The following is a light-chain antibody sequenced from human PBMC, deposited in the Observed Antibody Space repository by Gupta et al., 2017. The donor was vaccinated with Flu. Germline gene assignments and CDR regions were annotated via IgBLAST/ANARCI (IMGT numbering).Light chain of an antibody. J-gene: IGKJ2*01. Sequence: DIQMTQSPSTLSASVGDRVTISCRASQSISSWLAWYQQKPGEAPKVLIYKASSLQYGVPSRFSGSGSGTDFTLTISSLQPDDFATYYCQQYNSYSRSFGQGTKLEIK. CDR2: KAS. CDR1: QSISSW. CDR3: QQYNSYSRS. V-gene: IGKV1-5*03.